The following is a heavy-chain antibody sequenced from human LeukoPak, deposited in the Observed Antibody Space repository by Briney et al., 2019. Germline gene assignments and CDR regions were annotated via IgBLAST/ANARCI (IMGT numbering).Heavy chain of an antibody. V-gene: IGHV3-30*04. CDR2: ISHDGSNK. J-gene: IGHJ6*02. CDR3: ARDAGGFRLGELYHYYYYGMDV. Sequence: GRSLRLSCAASGFTFSSYPMHWVRQAPGKGLEWVAVISHDGSNKDYADSVKGRITISRDNSKKTLYLQMNSLRVEDTAMYYCARDAGGFRLGELYHYYYYGMDVWGQGTPVTVSS. D-gene: IGHD3-16*01. CDR1: GFTFSSYP.